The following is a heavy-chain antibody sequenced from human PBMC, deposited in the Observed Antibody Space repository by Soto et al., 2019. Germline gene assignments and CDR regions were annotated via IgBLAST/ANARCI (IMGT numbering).Heavy chain of an antibody. J-gene: IGHJ6*02. Sequence: QVQLVQSGAEVKKPGSSVKVSCKASGGTFSSYAISWVRQAPGQGLEWMGGIIPILGTANYAQKFQGRVTITADESTSTAYMELSSLRSEDTAVYYCATSYYYDSSGYYYNYYYYYGMDVWGQGTTVTVSS. V-gene: IGHV1-69*01. CDR3: ATSYYYDSSGYYYNYYYYYGMDV. CDR2: IIPILGTA. D-gene: IGHD3-22*01. CDR1: GGTFSSYA.